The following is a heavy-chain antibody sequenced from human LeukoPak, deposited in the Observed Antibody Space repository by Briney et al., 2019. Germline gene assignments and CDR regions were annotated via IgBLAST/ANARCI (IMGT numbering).Heavy chain of an antibody. Sequence: ASVKVSCKASGYTFTGYYMHWVRQAPGQGLEWMGWINPNSGGTNYAQKFQGRVTMTRDTSISTAYMELSRLRSDDTAVYYCARNFQEGMVVAHNWFDPWGQGTLVTVSS. D-gene: IGHD2-15*01. CDR3: ARNFQEGMVVAHNWFDP. V-gene: IGHV1-2*02. J-gene: IGHJ5*02. CDR1: GYTFTGYY. CDR2: INPNSGGT.